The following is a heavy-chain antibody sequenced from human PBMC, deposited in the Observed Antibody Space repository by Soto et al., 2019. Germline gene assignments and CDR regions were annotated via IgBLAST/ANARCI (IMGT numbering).Heavy chain of an antibody. CDR1: GFTFTNAW. J-gene: IGHJ5*02. Sequence: EVQLVESGGGLVKPGGSLRLSCGASGFTFTNAWMSWVRQAPGKGLEWVGRIKSKADGGTIDYAAPVKGRFTISRDDPKHTLYRQMNSLKTEDTAVYYCSRVNTRYYGAEWFDPWGQGTLVTVSS. V-gene: IGHV3-15*01. D-gene: IGHD3-10*01. CDR3: SRVNTRYYGAEWFDP. CDR2: IKSKADGGTI.